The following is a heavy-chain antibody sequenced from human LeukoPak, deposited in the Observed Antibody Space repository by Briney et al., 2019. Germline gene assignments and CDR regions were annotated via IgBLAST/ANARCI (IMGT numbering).Heavy chain of an antibody. J-gene: IGHJ4*02. D-gene: IGHD3-16*01. CDR2: INWNGGST. CDR3: ARTGAGILGYFDY. CDR1: GFTFDDYG. Sequence: GGSLRLSCAASGFTFDDYGMRWVRQAPGKGLEWVSGINWNGGSTGYADSVKGRFTISRDNAKNSLYLQMSSLRAEDTALYYCARTGAGILGYFDYWGQGTLVTVSS. V-gene: IGHV3-20*04.